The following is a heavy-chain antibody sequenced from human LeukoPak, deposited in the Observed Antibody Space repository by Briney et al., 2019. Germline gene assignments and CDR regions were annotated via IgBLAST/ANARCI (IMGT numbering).Heavy chain of an antibody. J-gene: IGHJ4*02. D-gene: IGHD2-15*01. V-gene: IGHV1-8*03. CDR1: GYTFTSYD. CDR3: ARGDSIVVVVAAWPFDY. Sequence: ASVKVSCKASGYTFTSYDINWVRQATGQGLEWMGWMNPNSGNTGYAQKFQGRVTITRNTSISTAYMELSSLRSEDTAVYYCARGDSIVVVVAAWPFDYWGQGTLVTVSS. CDR2: MNPNSGNT.